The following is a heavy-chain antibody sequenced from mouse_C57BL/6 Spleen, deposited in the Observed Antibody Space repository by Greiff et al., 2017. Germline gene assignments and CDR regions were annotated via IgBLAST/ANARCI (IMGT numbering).Heavy chain of an antibody. J-gene: IGHJ4*01. D-gene: IGHD2-3*01. V-gene: IGHV3-6*01. Sequence: EVHLVESGPGLVKPSQSLSLTCSVTGYSITSGYYWNWIRQFPGNKLEWMGYISYDGSNNYNPSLKNRISITRDTSKNQFFLKLNSVTTEDTATYYGARDGIYDGYLYYAMDYWGQGTSVTVSS. CDR1: GYSITSGYY. CDR2: ISYDGSN. CDR3: ARDGIYDGYLYYAMDY.